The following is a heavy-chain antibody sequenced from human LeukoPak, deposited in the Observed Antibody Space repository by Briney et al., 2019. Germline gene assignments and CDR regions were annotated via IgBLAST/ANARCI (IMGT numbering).Heavy chain of an antibody. CDR2: IYTSGST. Sequence: SETLSLTCTVSGGSISSYYWSWIRQPAGEGLEWIGRIYTSGSTNYNPPLKSRVTMSVDTSKNQFSLKLSSVTAADTAVYYCARHKRSSRTQVLYFDYWGQGTLVTVSS. V-gene: IGHV4-4*07. D-gene: IGHD6-13*01. CDR3: ARHKRSSRTQVLYFDY. CDR1: GGSISSYY. J-gene: IGHJ4*02.